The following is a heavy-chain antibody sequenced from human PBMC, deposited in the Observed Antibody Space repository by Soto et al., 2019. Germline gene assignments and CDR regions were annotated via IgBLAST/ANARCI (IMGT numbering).Heavy chain of an antibody. V-gene: IGHV3-23*01. J-gene: IGHJ4*02. CDR1: GFTFSSYA. D-gene: IGHD3-22*01. CDR2: ISGSGGST. Sequence: GGSLRLSCAASGFTFSSYAMSWVRQAPGKGLEWVSAISGSGGSTYYADSVKGRFTISRDNSKNTLYLQMNSLRAEDTAVYYCAKDLGSGYYYYYFDYWGQGTLVTVSS. CDR3: AKDLGSGYYYYYFDY.